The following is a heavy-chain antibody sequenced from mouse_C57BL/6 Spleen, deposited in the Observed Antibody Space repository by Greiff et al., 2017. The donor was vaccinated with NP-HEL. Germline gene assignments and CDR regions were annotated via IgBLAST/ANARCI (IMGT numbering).Heavy chain of an antibody. D-gene: IGHD4-1*01. J-gene: IGHJ3*01. CDR3: ADNWEATWFAY. CDR2: ISSGGSYT. V-gene: IGHV5-6*01. CDR1: GFTFSSYG. Sequence: EVKLVESGGDLVKPGGSLKLSCAASGFTFSSYGMSWVRQTPDKRLEWVATISSGGSYTYYPDSVKGRFTISRDNAKNTLYLQMSSLKSEDTAMYYCADNWEATWFAYWGQGTLVTVSA.